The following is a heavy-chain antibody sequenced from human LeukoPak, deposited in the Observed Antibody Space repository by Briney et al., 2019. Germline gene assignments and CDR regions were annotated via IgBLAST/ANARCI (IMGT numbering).Heavy chain of an antibody. Sequence: SETLSLTCTVSGDSISSSTYYWDYWGWIRQSPGKGLEWIGSIYDSGSTSYNPSLKSRVTISVDTSKNQFSLKLSSVTAADTAVYYCARGAPGGWGPGPHFDYWGQGTLVIVSS. J-gene: IGHJ4*02. V-gene: IGHV4-39*07. CDR2: IYDSGST. CDR3: ARGAPGGWGPGPHFDY. CDR1: GDSISSSTYYWDY. D-gene: IGHD7-27*01.